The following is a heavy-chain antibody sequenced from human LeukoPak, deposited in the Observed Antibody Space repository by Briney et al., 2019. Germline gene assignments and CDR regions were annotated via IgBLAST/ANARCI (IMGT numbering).Heavy chain of an antibody. V-gene: IGHV1-69*06. CDR3: ARLSGYSYELYYMDV. J-gene: IGHJ6*03. CDR2: ISPIFGTA. CDR1: GGTFSNYA. Sequence: SVKVSCKTPGGTFSNYAISWVRQAPGQGLEWMGGISPIFGTANYAQKFQGRVTITADKSTSTAYMELSSLRSEDTAVYYCARLSGYSYELYYMDVWGKGTTVTVSS. D-gene: IGHD5-18*01.